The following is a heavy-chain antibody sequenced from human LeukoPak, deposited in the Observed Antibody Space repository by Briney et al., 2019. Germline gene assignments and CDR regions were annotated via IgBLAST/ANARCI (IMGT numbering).Heavy chain of an antibody. Sequence: ASVTVSCKASGYTLTNIYMHWVRQAPGQGPEWMGIINPSGGGTSYAQKFQGRVTMTRDTSTITVYMELSSQTSEDTAIYYCARIGGYGIFDYWGQGTLVTVSS. D-gene: IGHD6-25*01. V-gene: IGHV1-46*01. CDR1: GYTLTNIY. CDR3: ARIGGYGIFDY. CDR2: INPSGGGT. J-gene: IGHJ4*02.